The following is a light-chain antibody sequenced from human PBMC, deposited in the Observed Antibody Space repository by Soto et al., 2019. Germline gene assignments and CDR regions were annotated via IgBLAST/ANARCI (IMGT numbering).Light chain of an antibody. CDR2: RAS. Sequence: DIPMTQSPSTLSASVGDRVTITCRASQSISTWLAWYQHKPGKAPKLLIYRASSLESGVPSRFSGRGSGTEFTLTISSLQPDDFATYYCQQYNSYWTFGQGTKVEIK. CDR1: QSISTW. CDR3: QQYNSYWT. V-gene: IGKV1-5*03. J-gene: IGKJ1*01.